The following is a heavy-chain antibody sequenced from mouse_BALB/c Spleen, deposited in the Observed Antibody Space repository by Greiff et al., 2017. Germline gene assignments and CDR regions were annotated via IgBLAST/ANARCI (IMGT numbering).Heavy chain of an antibody. Sequence: VQLQQSGPGLVKPSQSLSLTCSVTGYSITSGYYWNWIRQFPGNKLEWMGYISYDGSNNYNPSLKNRISITRDTSKNQFFLKLNSVTTEDTATYYCARRRAAGAWFAYWGQGTLVTVSA. CDR2: ISYDGSN. D-gene: IGHD1-1*02. V-gene: IGHV3-6*02. J-gene: IGHJ3*01. CDR1: GYSITSGYY. CDR3: ARRRAAGAWFAY.